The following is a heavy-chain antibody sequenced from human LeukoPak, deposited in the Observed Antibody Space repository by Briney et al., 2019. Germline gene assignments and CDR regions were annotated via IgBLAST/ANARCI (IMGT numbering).Heavy chain of an antibody. V-gene: IGHV3-23*01. CDR2: ISGSGGST. Sequence: PGGSLRLSCAASGFTFSSYAMSWVRQAPGKGLEWVSAISGSGGSTYYADSVKGRFTISRDNSKNTLYLQMNSLRAEDTAVYYCAKDRVRYCSGGSCHGPWFDPWGQGTLVTVSS. CDR3: AKDRVRYCSGGSCHGPWFDP. J-gene: IGHJ5*02. D-gene: IGHD2-15*01. CDR1: GFTFSSYA.